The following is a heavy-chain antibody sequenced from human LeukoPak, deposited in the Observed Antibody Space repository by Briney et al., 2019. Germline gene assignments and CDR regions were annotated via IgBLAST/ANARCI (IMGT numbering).Heavy chain of an antibody. CDR1: GFTLSSYG. D-gene: IGHD3-10*01. CDR2: TQYDGSNK. J-gene: IGHJ4*02. Sequence: GGSLRLSCAASGFTLSSYGMHWVRQAPGKGLEWVAFTQYDGSNKYYADSVKGRFTISRDNSQNALFLHMTSLRADDTAVYFCAKAGALVRGVTAIFDYWGQGTLVTVSS. CDR3: AKAGALVRGVTAIFDY. V-gene: IGHV3-30*02.